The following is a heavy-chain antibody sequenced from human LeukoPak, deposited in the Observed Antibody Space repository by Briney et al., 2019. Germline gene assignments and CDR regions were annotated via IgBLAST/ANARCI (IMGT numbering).Heavy chain of an antibody. D-gene: IGHD3-22*01. CDR1: GGTFISYA. V-gene: IGHV1-69*13. J-gene: IGHJ4*02. Sequence: ASVKVSCKASGGTFISYAISWVRQAPGQGLEWMGGIIPIFGTANYAQKFQGRVTITADESTSTAYMELSSLRSGDTAVYYCARGSDSSGYYSGFDYWGQGTLVTVSS. CDR3: ARGSDSSGYYSGFDY. CDR2: IIPIFGTA.